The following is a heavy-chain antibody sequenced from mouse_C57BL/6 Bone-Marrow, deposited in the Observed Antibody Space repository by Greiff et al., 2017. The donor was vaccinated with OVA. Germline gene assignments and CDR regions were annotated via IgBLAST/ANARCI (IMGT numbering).Heavy chain of an antibody. J-gene: IGHJ3*01. CDR1: GYSITSGYD. Sequence: EVHLVESGPGMVKPSQSLSLTCTVTGYSITSGYDWHWIRHFPGNKLEWMGYISYSGSTNYNPSLKSRISITHDTSKNHFFLKLNSVTTEDTATYYCARDGSSYGFAYWGQGTLVTVSA. CDR3: ARDGSSYGFAY. D-gene: IGHD1-1*01. CDR2: ISYSGST. V-gene: IGHV3-1*01.